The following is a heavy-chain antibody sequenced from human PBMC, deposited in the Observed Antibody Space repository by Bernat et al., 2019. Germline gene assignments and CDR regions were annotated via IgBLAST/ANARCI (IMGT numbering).Heavy chain of an antibody. Sequence: VQLVESGGGVVQPGRSLRLSCAASGFTFSSYSMNWVRQAPGKGLEWVSSISSSSSYIYYADSVKGRFTISRDNAKNSLYLQMNSLRAEDTAVYYCARFHYDILTGYYPYYYYMDVRGKGTTVTVSS. V-gene: IGHV3-21*01. J-gene: IGHJ6*03. D-gene: IGHD3-9*01. CDR3: ARFHYDILTGYYPYYYYMDV. CDR1: GFTFSSYS. CDR2: ISSSSSYI.